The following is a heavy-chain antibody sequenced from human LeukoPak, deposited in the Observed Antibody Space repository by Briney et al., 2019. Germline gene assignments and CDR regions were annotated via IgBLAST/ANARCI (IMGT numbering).Heavy chain of an antibody. D-gene: IGHD3-3*01. CDR3: AREGVYDFWSGYYY. CDR2: IKQDGSEK. V-gene: IGHV3-7*01. CDR1: GFTFSSYW. Sequence: GGSLRLSCAASGFTFSSYWMSWVRQAPGKGLEWVANIKQDGSEKYYVDSVKGRFTISRDNAKNSLYLQMNSLRAEDTAVYYCAREGVYDFWSGYYYWGQGTLVTVSS. J-gene: IGHJ4*02.